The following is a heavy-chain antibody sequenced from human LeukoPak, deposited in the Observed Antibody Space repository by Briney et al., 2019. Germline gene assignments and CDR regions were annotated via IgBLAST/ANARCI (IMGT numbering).Heavy chain of an antibody. CDR1: GGSXSSSSYY. J-gene: IGHJ5*02. Sequence: SLTCXXSGGSXSSSSYYWSWIRQPPGKGLEWIGEINHSGSTNYNPSLKSRVTISVDTSKNQFSLKLSSVTAADTAVYYCARGGIEVDPWGQGTLVTVSS. CDR2: INHSGST. V-gene: IGHV4-39*07. CDR3: ARGGIEVDP. D-gene: IGHD1-26*01.